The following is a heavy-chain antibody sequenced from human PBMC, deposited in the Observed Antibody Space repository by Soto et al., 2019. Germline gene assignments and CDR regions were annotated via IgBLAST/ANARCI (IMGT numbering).Heavy chain of an antibody. CDR1: GFTFSDYY. J-gene: IGHJ4*02. D-gene: IGHD2-8*01. CDR2: ILSLESHK. CDR3: ATGLKDTSNRPSFDS. V-gene: IGHV3-11*01. Sequence: GGSLRLSCSGFGFTFSDYYMNWIRQSPVKGLEWVSSILSLESHKYYAASVMGRFSVSRDNAKRSLFLQMNNLSAEDPGIYFCATGLKDTSNRPSFDSWGPGTPVTVSS.